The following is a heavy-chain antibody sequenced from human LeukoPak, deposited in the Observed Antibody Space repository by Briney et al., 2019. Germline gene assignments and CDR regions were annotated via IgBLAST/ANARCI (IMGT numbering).Heavy chain of an antibody. J-gene: IGHJ6*02. V-gene: IGHV3-30*18. CDR1: GFTFSSYG. CDR3: AKDGAVTTRYYYYNGMDV. CDR2: ISYDGSNK. Sequence: GRSLRLSCAASGFTFSSYGMHWVRQAPGKGLEWVAVISYDGSNKYYADSVEGRFTISRDNSKNTLYLQMNSLRAEDTAVYYCAKDGAVTTRYYYYNGMDVWGQGTTVTVSS. D-gene: IGHD4-11*01.